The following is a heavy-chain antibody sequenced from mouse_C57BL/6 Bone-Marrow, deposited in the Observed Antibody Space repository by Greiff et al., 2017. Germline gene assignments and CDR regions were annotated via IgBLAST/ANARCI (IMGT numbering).Heavy chain of an antibody. J-gene: IGHJ1*03. CDR1: GYAFTNYL. CDR3: ARGYYGSSYWYFDV. Sequence: VQLQQSGAELVRPGTSVKVSCKASGYAFTNYLIEWVKQRPGQGLEWIGVINTGSGGTNYNEKFKGKATLTADKSSSTAYMQLSSLTSEDSAVYFCARGYYGSSYWYFDVWGTGTTVTVSA. CDR2: INTGSGGT. V-gene: IGHV1-54*01. D-gene: IGHD1-1*01.